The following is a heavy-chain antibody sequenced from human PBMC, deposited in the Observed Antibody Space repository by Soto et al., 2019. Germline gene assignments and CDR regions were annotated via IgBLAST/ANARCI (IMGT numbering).Heavy chain of an antibody. J-gene: IGHJ1*01. Sequence: SVKVSCKASGGTFSSYTISWVRQAPGQGLEWMGRIIPILGIANYAQKFQGRVTITADKSTSTAYMELSSLRSEDTAVYYCARDLGSRYSSSPVLFQHWGQGTLVTVSS. CDR1: GGTFSSYT. CDR3: ARDLGSRYSSSPVLFQH. V-gene: IGHV1-69*04. D-gene: IGHD6-13*01. CDR2: IIPILGIA.